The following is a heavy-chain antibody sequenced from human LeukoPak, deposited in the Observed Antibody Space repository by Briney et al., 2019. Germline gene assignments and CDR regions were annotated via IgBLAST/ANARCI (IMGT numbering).Heavy chain of an antibody. J-gene: IGHJ4*02. CDR1: GFTVSSNY. D-gene: IGHD5-12*01. CDR2: IYGGGST. Sequence: PGGSLRLSCAASGFTVSSNYMNWVRQAPGKGLEWVSVIYGGGSTYYADSVKGRFTISRDNSKNTLYLQMNSLRAEDTAVYYCASLNSGYDGLDYWGQGTLVTVSS. V-gene: IGHV3-53*01. CDR3: ASLNSGYDGLDY.